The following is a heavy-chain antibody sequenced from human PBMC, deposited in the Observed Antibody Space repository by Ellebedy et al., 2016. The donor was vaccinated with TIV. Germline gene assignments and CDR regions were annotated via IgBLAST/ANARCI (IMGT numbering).Heavy chain of an antibody. CDR1: GFTYNQYG. Sequence: GESLKISCSASGFTYNQYGMHWVRQAPGKGLEWVAVISDDGRKDYYSESAKGRFTISRDNSKNTLLLLMNSLRSEETAMYYCARDKVGRYYGSGSYTDHWGQGTLVVVSS. D-gene: IGHD3-10*01. CDR2: ISDDGRKD. V-gene: IGHV3-30*03. CDR3: ARDKVGRYYGSGSYTDH. J-gene: IGHJ4*02.